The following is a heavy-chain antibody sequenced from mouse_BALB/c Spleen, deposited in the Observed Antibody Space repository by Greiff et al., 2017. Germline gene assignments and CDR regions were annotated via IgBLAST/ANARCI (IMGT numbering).Heavy chain of an antibody. CDR2: ISNGGGST. V-gene: IGHV5-12-2*01. CDR1: GFTFSSYT. J-gene: IGHJ1*01. D-gene: IGHD2-10*02. Sequence: EVKLMESGGGLVQPGGSLKLSCAASGFTFSSYTMSWVRQTPEKRLEWVAYISNGGGSTYYPDTVKGRFTISRDNAKNTLYLQMSSLKSEDTAMYYCARHKYGNDWYFDVWGAGTTVTVSS. CDR3: ARHKYGNDWYFDV.